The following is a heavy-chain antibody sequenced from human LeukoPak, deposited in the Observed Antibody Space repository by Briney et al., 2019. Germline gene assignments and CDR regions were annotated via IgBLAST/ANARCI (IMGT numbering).Heavy chain of an antibody. D-gene: IGHD3-22*01. V-gene: IGHV4-39*07. J-gene: IGHJ4*02. Sequence: PSETLSLTCTVSGGSISSSSYYWGWIRQPPGKGLEWIGSIYYSGSTYYNPSLKSRVTISVDTSKNQFSLKLSSVTAADTAVYYCARENANYYDSSLRPYYFDYWGQGTLVTVSS. CDR3: ARENANYYDSSLRPYYFDY. CDR2: IYYSGST. CDR1: GGSISSSSYY.